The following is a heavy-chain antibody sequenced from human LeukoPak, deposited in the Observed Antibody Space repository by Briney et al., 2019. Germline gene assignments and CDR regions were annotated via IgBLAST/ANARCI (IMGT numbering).Heavy chain of an antibody. D-gene: IGHD1-26*01. CDR2: LSSRSSYI. CDR3: ARGNRGSSYGGDS. V-gene: IGHV3-21*04. Sequence: KPGGSLRLSCVASGFTFSDYGMNWVRQAPGKGLEWVSSLSSRSSYIYYADSVKGRFTISRDNAKNSLYLQMDSLRAEDTALYYCARGNRGSSYGGDSWGQGTLVTVSS. CDR1: GFTFSDYG. J-gene: IGHJ4*02.